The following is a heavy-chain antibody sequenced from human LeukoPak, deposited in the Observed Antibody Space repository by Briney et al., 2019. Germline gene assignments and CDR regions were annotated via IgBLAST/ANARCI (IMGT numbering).Heavy chain of an antibody. V-gene: IGHV3-11*01. Sequence: NPGGSLRLSCAASGFTFSDYYMSWIRQAPGKGLEWVSYISSSGSTIYYADSVKGRFTISRDNAKNSLYLQMNSLRAEDTAVYYCARNQLNLVRPWELLKQKAFDIWGQGTMVTVSS. CDR1: GFTFSDYY. CDR2: ISSSGSTI. D-gene: IGHD1-26*01. CDR3: ARNQLNLVRPWELLKQKAFDI. J-gene: IGHJ3*02.